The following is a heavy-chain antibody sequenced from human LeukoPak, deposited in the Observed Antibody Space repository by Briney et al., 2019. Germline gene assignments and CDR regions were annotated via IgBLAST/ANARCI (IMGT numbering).Heavy chain of an antibody. CDR1: GGTFSSYA. Sequence: SVKVSCKASGGTFSSYAISWVRQAPGQGLEWMGGIIPIIGTANYAQKFQGRVTITADESTSTAYMELSSLRSEDTAVYYCAGSRAGYYSSDYWGQGTLVTVSS. V-gene: IGHV1-69*13. CDR3: AGSRAGYYSSDY. D-gene: IGHD3-9*01. J-gene: IGHJ4*02. CDR2: IIPIIGTA.